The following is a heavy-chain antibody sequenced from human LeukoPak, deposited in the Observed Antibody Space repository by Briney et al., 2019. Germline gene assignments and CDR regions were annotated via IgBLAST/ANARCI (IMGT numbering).Heavy chain of an antibody. CDR3: ARVICTGGSCFQNDY. Sequence: QTGGSLRLSCTASGFIFSNFEMNWVRQSPGKGLQWVAYINSGDTSEYYADSVKGRFTISRDNAKNSLYLQMNSLGVQDTAIYYCARVICTGGSCFQNDYWGQGTLVTVSS. J-gene: IGHJ4*02. D-gene: IGHD2-8*02. V-gene: IGHV3-48*03. CDR1: GFIFSNFE. CDR2: INSGDTSE.